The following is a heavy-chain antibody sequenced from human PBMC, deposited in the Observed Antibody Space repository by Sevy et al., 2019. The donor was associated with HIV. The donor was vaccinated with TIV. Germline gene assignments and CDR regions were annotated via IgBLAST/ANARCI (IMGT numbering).Heavy chain of an antibody. CDR3: ARAGIFEKEESQHRFMAY. CDR1: GFTFTTYW. J-gene: IGHJ4*02. Sequence: GGSLRLSCAASGFTFTTYWMTWVRQAPGKGLEWVANINQDGSKIKYVDSVQGAFIISRDNAKKSLYVQMNSLRADDTAVYYCARAGIFEKEESQHRFMAYWGQGTLVTDSS. V-gene: IGHV3-7*01. CDR2: INQDGSKI. D-gene: IGHD2-21*01.